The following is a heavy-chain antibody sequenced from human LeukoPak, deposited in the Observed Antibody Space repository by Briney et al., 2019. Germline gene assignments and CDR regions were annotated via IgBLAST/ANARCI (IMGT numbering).Heavy chain of an antibody. J-gene: IGHJ4*02. D-gene: IGHD1-26*01. CDR1: GDSIRSSSHY. CDR3: ARGSGSYSGYLDY. CDR2: IFYSGST. V-gene: IGHV4-39*07. Sequence: PSETLSLTCTVSGDSIRSSSHYWDWIRQPPGKGLEWIGSIFYSGSTYYNPSLKSQITMSVDTSKNQFSLELSSVTAADTAVYYCARGSGSYSGYLDYWGQGTLVTVSS.